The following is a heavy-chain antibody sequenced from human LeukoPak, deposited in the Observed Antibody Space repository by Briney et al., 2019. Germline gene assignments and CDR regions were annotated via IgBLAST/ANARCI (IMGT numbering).Heavy chain of an antibody. D-gene: IGHD3-10*01. CDR1: GYSISSGYY. J-gene: IGHJ4*02. CDR2: IYHSGST. V-gene: IGHV4-38-2*02. Sequence: PSETLSLTCTVSGYSISSGYYWGWIRQPPGKGLEWIGSIYHSGSTYYNPSLKSRVTISVDTSKNQFSLNLNSVTAADTAMYYCARQFAPMALYHFDYWGRGSLVTVSS. CDR3: ARQFAPMALYHFDY.